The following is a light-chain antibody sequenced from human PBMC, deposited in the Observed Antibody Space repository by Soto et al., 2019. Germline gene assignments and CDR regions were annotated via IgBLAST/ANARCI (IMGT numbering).Light chain of an antibody. CDR2: EVS. Sequence: QSVLTQPASVSGSPGQSITISCTGTSSDVGGYNYVSWYQQNPGKAPKLMIYEVSNRPSGVSNRFSGSKSGNTASLTISGLQAEDEADYYCSSYTSSSTYAFGTGTKVTVL. J-gene: IGLJ1*01. CDR3: SSYTSSSTYA. V-gene: IGLV2-14*01. CDR1: SSDVGGYNY.